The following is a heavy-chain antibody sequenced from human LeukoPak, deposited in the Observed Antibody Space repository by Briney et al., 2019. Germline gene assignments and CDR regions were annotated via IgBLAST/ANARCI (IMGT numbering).Heavy chain of an antibody. D-gene: IGHD2-2*01. CDR3: ASSVVVVPAANLVFDY. J-gene: IGHJ4*02. CDR1: GFTFSSYS. Sequence: GGSLRLSCAASGFTFSSYSMNWVRQAPGKGLEWVSSISSSSSYIYYADSVKGRFTISRDNAKNSLYLQMNSLRAEDTAVYYCASSVVVVPAANLVFDYWGQGTLVTVSS. V-gene: IGHV3-21*01. CDR2: ISSSSSYI.